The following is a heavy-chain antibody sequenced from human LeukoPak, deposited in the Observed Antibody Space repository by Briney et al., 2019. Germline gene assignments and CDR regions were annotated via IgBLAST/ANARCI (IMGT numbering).Heavy chain of an antibody. D-gene: IGHD6-6*01. CDR3: ARDLREYSSSSGAWVV. CDR2: IIPIFGTA. CDR1: GGTFSSYA. V-gene: IGHV1-69*13. J-gene: IGHJ4*02. Sequence: ASVKVSCKASGGTFSSYAISWVRQAPGQGLEWMGGIIPIFGTANYAQKFQGRVTITADESTSTAYMELSSLRSEDTAVYYCARDLREYSSSSGAWVVWGQGTLVTVSS.